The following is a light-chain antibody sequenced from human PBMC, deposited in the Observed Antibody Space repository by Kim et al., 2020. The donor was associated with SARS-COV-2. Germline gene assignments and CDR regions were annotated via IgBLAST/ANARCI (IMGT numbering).Light chain of an antibody. CDR2: AAN. Sequence: ASTGDRVTVTCRTSQDIVSYLAWYQQKPGKAPKLLIYAANTLQSGVPSRFSGIGSGTNFNLTINCLQSEDFATYYCQHYYSYPYAFGQGTKLEI. J-gene: IGKJ2*01. CDR1: QDIVSY. CDR3: QHYYSYPYA. V-gene: IGKV1-8*01.